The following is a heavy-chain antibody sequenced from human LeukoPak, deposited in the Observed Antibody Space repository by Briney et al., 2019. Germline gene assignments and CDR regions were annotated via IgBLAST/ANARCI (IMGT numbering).Heavy chain of an antibody. V-gene: IGHV3-48*03. CDR3: ARPGMPAALYYYMDV. CDR2: ISSSGSTI. CDR1: GFTFSSYE. J-gene: IGHJ6*03. Sequence: GGSLRLSCAASGFTFSSYEMNWVRQAPGKGLEWVSYISSSGSTIYYADSVKGRFTISRDNAKNSLYLQMNSLRGEDTAVYYCARPGMPAALYYYMDVWGKGTTVSISS. D-gene: IGHD2-2*01.